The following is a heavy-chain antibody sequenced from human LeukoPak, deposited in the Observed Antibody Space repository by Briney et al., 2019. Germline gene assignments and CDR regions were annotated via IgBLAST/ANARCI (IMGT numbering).Heavy chain of an antibody. V-gene: IGHV1-46*01. CDR3: ARSSGAYDFWSGPGA. D-gene: IGHD3-3*01. J-gene: IGHJ5*02. CDR2: INPSGGST. CDR1: GYTFTSYY. Sequence: GASVKVSCKASGYTFTSYYMHWVRQAPGQGLEWMGIINPSGGSTSYAQKFQGRVTMTRDMSTSTVYMELSNLRSEDTAVYYCARSSGAYDFWSGPGAWGQGTLVTVSS.